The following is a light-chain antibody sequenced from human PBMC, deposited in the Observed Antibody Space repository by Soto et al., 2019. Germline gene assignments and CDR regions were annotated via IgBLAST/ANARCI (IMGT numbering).Light chain of an antibody. Sequence: EIALRHSQATLSLSPGHRATPFCRASQSVNNYLAWYQQKPGHAPRLLIYDGSNRATGITARFSGSGSGTEFTLSISSLQSEDFAVYYCKQYKEWPPFTFGQGTRLEIK. J-gene: IGKJ5*01. CDR1: QSVNNY. V-gene: IGKV3-11*01. CDR2: DGS. CDR3: KQYKEWPPFT.